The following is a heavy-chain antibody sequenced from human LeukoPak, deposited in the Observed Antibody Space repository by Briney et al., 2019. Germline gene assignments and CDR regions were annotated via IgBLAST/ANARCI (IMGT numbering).Heavy chain of an antibody. J-gene: IGHJ4*02. V-gene: IGHV4-59*01. CDR1: GGSISSYY. D-gene: IGHD3-10*01. Sequence: SETLSLTCTVSGGSISSYYWSWIRQPPGKGLEWIGYIYYSGSTNYNPSLKSRVTISVYTSKNQFSLKLSSVTAADTAVYYCAGGGGDGSGSYFFDYWGQGTLVTVSS. CDR3: AGGGGDGSGSYFFDY. CDR2: IYYSGST.